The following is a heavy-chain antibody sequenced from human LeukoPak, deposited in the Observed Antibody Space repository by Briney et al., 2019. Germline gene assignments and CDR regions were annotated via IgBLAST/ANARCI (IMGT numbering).Heavy chain of an antibody. J-gene: IGHJ4*02. CDR1: GFSFSSYA. D-gene: IGHD3-16*01. CDR2: ISGRDGST. V-gene: IGHV3-23*01. CDR3: AKDGGQGADY. Sequence: GSLRLSCAASGFSFSSYAMSWVRQAPGKGLEWVSGISGRDGSTYYADSVKGRFTISRDISKNTLYLQMNSLRAEDMAVYYCAKDGGQGADYWGQGTLVTVSS.